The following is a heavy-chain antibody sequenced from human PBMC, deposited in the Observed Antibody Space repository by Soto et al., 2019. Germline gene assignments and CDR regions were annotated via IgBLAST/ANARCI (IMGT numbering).Heavy chain of an antibody. CDR1: GFSLSNAGMG. J-gene: IGHJ5*02. Sequence: QVTLKESGPVLVTPTETLTITCTVSGFSLSNAGMGVSWIRQPPGKALEWLAHIFSNDERRFSTSLKNRLTSSKDTFNSQVVLIMTNMDPGDTATYYCAQTEDGGRSRTPAGWFDAWGQGTLVTVSS. D-gene: IGHD2-15*01. CDR3: AQTEDGGRSRTPAGWFDA. V-gene: IGHV2-26*01. CDR2: IFSNDER.